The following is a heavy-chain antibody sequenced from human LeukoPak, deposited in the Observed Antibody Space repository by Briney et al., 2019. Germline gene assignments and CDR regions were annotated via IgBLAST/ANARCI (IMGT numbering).Heavy chain of an antibody. V-gene: IGHV4-31*03. Sequence: SETLSLTCTVSGGSISSGGYYWSWIRQHPGKGLEWIGYIYYSGSTYYNPSLKSRVTISVDTSKNQFSLKLSSVTAADTAVYYCARAIGPHSSSPVDWGQGTPVTVSS. CDR1: GGSISSGGYY. CDR2: IYYSGST. J-gene: IGHJ4*02. CDR3: ARAIGPHSSSPVD. D-gene: IGHD6-13*01.